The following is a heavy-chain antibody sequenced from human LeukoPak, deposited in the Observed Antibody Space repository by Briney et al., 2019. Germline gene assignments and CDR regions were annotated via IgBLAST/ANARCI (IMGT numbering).Heavy chain of an antibody. CDR3: ARHGRYIVVGGYFDC. CDR2: IYDSGRT. J-gene: IGHJ4*02. CDR1: GGSISSSTDY. Sequence: SETLSLTCTVSGGSISSSTDYWGWIRQPPGRGLEWIVAIYDSGRTHYNPSLKSRVTISVDTSKNQFSLKLTSVTAADTAVYYCARHGRYIVVGGYFDCWGQGTLVTVSS. D-gene: IGHD2-2*01. V-gene: IGHV4-39*01.